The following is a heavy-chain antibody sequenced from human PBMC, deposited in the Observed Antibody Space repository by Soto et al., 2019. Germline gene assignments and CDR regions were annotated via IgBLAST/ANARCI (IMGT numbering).Heavy chain of an antibody. CDR1: GGSISSSSSY. J-gene: IGHJ4*02. Sequence: SETLSLTCTVSGGSISSSSSYWGWIRQPPGKGLEWVGSIYYLGNTYYNPSLGSRVTISVDTSKNQFSLKLRSDDTAVYYCARGPPVYSSSYTRFLPDYWGQGTLVTVSS. CDR2: IYYLGNT. V-gene: IGHV4-39*07. D-gene: IGHD6-13*01. CDR3: ARGPPVYSSSYTRFLPDY.